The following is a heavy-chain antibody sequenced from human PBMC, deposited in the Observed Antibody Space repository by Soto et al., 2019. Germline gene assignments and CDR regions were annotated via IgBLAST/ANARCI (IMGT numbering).Heavy chain of an antibody. D-gene: IGHD3-3*01. CDR2: ISGSGGST. CDR1: GFTFSSYA. Sequence: GGSLRLSCAASGFTFSSYAMSWVRQAPGKGLEWVSVISGSGGSTYYADSVKGRFTISRDNSKNTLYLQMDSLRAEDTAVYYGEKGADFWGGVYYQKYGMDVWGQGTTVTVSS. V-gene: IGHV3-23*01. J-gene: IGHJ6*02. CDR3: EKGADFWGGVYYQKYGMDV.